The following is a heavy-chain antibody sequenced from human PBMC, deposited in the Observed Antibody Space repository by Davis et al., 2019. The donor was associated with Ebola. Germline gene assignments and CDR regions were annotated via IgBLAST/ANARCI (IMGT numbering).Heavy chain of an antibody. CDR1: GFIFSGSG. Sequence: LKISCAASGFIFSGSGMHWVRQASGKGLEWVGRVRTKVNSYATAYAASVEGRFTISRDDSKNTAYLQMNSLRIEDTAVYYCTRGRGEWGQGTPLIVSS. CDR2: VRTKVNSYAT. CDR3: TRGRGE. V-gene: IGHV3-73*01. D-gene: IGHD1-26*01. J-gene: IGHJ4*02.